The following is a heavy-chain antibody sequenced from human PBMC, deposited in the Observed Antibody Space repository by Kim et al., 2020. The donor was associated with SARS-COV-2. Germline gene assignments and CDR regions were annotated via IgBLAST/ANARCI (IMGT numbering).Heavy chain of an antibody. Sequence: GGSLRLSCAASGFTFSSYGMHWVRQAPGKGLEWVAVLSYDGSNKYYADSVKGRFTISRDKSKNTLYLQMNSLRAEDTAVYYCAKDRSGVVAATHLGAFDIWGQGTMVTVYS. CDR1: GFTFSSYG. D-gene: IGHD2-15*01. CDR3: AKDRSGVVAATHLGAFDI. J-gene: IGHJ3*02. CDR2: LSYDGSNK. V-gene: IGHV3-30*18.